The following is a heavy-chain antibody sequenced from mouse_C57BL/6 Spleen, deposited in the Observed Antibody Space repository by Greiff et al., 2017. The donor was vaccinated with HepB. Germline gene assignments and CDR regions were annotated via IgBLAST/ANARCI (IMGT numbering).Heavy chain of an antibody. CDR1: GFSLTSYA. CDR3: ARNYYYGSSPYYYAMDY. D-gene: IGHD1-1*01. CDR2: IWTGGGT. J-gene: IGHJ4*01. V-gene: IGHV2-9-1*01. Sequence: VHLVESGPGLVAPSQSLSITCTVSGFSLTSYAISWVRQPPGKGLEWLGVIWTGGGTNYNSALKSRLSISKDNSKSQVFLKMNSLQTDDTARYYCARNYYYGSSPYYYAMDYWGQGTSVTVSS.